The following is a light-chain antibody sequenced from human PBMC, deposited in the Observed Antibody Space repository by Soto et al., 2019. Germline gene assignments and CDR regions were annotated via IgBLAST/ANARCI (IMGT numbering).Light chain of an antibody. Sequence: ELVLTQSPDTLSLSPGERATLSCRAGQSVSSDFLVWYQQKPGQAPRLLIYGGSSRATGIPDRFNGGGSGTDFILSISRLEPEDFAMYYCQHYDNSPPSVTFGPGTKVDIK. J-gene: IGKJ3*01. CDR1: QSVSSDF. CDR2: GGS. V-gene: IGKV3-20*01. CDR3: QHYDNSPPSVT.